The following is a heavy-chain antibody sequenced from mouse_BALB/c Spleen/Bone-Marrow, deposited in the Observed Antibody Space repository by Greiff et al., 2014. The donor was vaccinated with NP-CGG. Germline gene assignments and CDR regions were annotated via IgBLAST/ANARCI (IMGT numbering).Heavy chain of an antibody. V-gene: IGHV1-80*01. CDR3: ARGVPMDY. Sequence: QVQLKESGAELVRPGASVKISCKASGYAFTSYRMNWVKQRPGQGLEWIGHIYPCDGGTNYNGKFKGKATLTADKSSSTAYMQLSSLTSEGSAVYFCARGVPMDYWGQGTSVTVSS. CDR1: GYAFTSYR. J-gene: IGHJ4*01. CDR2: IYPCDGGT.